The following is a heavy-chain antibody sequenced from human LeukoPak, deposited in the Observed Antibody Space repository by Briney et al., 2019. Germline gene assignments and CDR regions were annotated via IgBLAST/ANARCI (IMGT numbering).Heavy chain of an antibody. J-gene: IGHJ5*02. Sequence: GGSLRLSCAASGFTFSSYSMNWVRQAPGKGLEWISYISRSSGTIYFADSLEGRFTISRDNAKNSLYLQMNSLRAEDTAVYYCARDSQQLVTYYWFDPWGQGTLVTVSS. CDR1: GFTFSSYS. CDR3: ARDSQQLVTYYWFDP. D-gene: IGHD6-6*01. V-gene: IGHV3-48*04. CDR2: ISRSSGTI.